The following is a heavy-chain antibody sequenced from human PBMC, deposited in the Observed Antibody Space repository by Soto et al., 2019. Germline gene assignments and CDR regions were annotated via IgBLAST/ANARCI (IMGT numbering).Heavy chain of an antibody. CDR3: ARDGVAAGNINFDY. D-gene: IGHD6-25*01. Sequence: GASGKVSCKASGYIFTKSAMHWVRQAPGQRLEWMGWISGGNGNTKYSPKLQDRVTITRDTSASTAYMELSSLRSEDTALYYCARDGVAAGNINFDYWGQGTLVTVSS. CDR1: GYIFTKSA. J-gene: IGHJ4*02. CDR2: ISGGNGNT. V-gene: IGHV1-3*01.